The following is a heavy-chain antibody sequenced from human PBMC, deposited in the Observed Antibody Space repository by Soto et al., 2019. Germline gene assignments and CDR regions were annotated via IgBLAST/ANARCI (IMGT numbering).Heavy chain of an antibody. CDR1: GGSISSGDYY. CDR2: IYYSGST. D-gene: IGHD3-3*01. Sequence: SETLSLTCTVSGGSISSGDYYWSWIRQPPGKGLEWIGYIYYSGSTYYNPSLKSRVTISVDTSKNQFSLKLSSVTAADTAVYYCVRVLDYDDLSDSNDYWSQGTLVTVSS. CDR3: VRVLDYDDLSDSNDY. V-gene: IGHV4-30-4*01. J-gene: IGHJ4*02.